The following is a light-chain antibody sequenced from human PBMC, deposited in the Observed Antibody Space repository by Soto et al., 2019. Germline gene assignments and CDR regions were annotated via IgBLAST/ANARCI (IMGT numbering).Light chain of an antibody. CDR1: RSVSKS. CDR2: SAS. J-gene: IGKJ5*01. V-gene: IGKV3-15*01. CDR3: QQYNNWPPIT. Sequence: EIVMTQSPATLSVSPGERATLSCRASRSVSKSLAWYQQKPGQAPRLLIYSASTRATGIPARFSGSGSETEFTLTISSLQSEDFAVYYCQQYNNWPPITFGQGTRLEIK.